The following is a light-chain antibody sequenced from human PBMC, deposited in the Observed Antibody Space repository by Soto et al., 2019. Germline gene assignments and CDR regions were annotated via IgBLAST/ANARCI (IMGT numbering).Light chain of an antibody. Sequence: EILMTQSPATLSVSPGERATLSCRASQSVSSNLAWYQQKPGQAPRVLIHGASTRATGIPARFSGSGSGTEFTLTISSLQSEDFAVYYCQQNNNWPRTFGQGTKVEIK. J-gene: IGKJ1*01. CDR3: QQNNNWPRT. V-gene: IGKV3-15*01. CDR1: QSVSSN. CDR2: GAS.